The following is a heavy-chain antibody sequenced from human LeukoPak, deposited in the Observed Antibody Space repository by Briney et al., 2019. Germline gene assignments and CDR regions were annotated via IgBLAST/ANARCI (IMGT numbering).Heavy chain of an antibody. D-gene: IGHD2-2*01. CDR2: IWYDGSET. J-gene: IGHJ4*02. Sequence: PGGSLRLSCAASGFTFSSYGMHWVGQAPGKGLEGGAVIWYDGSETYYTDSVKGRFTISRDNSKNTLYLQVNSLRAEDTAVYYCASARGRCSSASCPPMDYWGQGTLVIVSS. V-gene: IGHV3-33*01. CDR3: ASARGRCSSASCPPMDY. CDR1: GFTFSSYG.